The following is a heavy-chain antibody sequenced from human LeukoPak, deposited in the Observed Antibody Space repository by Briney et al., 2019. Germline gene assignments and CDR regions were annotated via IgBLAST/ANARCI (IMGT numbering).Heavy chain of an antibody. CDR3: ATAVAGYFDY. J-gene: IGHJ4*02. CDR1: GFSFSTYG. V-gene: IGHV3-23*01. CDR2: VSASGGMT. D-gene: IGHD6-19*01. Sequence: GGSLRLSCAASGFSFSTYGMTWVRQAPGKGLEWASSVSASGGMTYYADSVKGRFTISRDNSKNTLYLQMNSLRAEDTAVYYCATAVAGYFDYWGQGTLVTVSS.